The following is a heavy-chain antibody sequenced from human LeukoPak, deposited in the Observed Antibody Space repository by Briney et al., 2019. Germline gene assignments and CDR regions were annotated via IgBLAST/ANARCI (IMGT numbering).Heavy chain of an antibody. CDR2: INHSGST. D-gene: IGHD3-16*01. CDR1: GGSFSGYY. CDR3: ARRKAGDPAEYFDY. J-gene: IGHJ4*02. Sequence: SETLSLTCTVYGGSFSGYYWSWIRQPPGKGLEWIGEINHSGSTNYNPSLKSRVIISVDTSKNQFSLKLTSVATADTAVYYCARRKAGDPAEYFDYWGQGTLVTVSS. V-gene: IGHV4-34*01.